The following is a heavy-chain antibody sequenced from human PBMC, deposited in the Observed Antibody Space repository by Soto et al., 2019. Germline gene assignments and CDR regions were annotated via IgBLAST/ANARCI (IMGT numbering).Heavy chain of an antibody. J-gene: IGHJ4*02. Sequence: SETLSLTCTVSGGSISSYYWSWIRQPPGKGLEWIGYIYYSGSTNYNPSLKSRVTISVDTSKNQFSLKLSSVTAADTAVYYCARSRYCSGGSCYFDYWGQGTLVTVSS. V-gene: IGHV4-59*01. CDR3: ARSRYCSGGSCYFDY. D-gene: IGHD2-15*01. CDR1: GGSISSYY. CDR2: IYYSGST.